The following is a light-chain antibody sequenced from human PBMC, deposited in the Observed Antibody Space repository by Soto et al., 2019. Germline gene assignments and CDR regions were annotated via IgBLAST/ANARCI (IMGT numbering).Light chain of an antibody. J-gene: IGLJ2*01. Sequence: QPVVTQPPSVSGSPGQRLTISCTGSSSNIGAGYDVHWYQQLPGTAPKLLIYGNNNRPSGVPDRISGSKSGTSASLAITGLQAEDEADYYCQSYDSSLSGYVFGGGTKLTVL. CDR3: QSYDSSLSGYV. CDR1: SSNIGAGYD. CDR2: GNN. V-gene: IGLV1-40*01.